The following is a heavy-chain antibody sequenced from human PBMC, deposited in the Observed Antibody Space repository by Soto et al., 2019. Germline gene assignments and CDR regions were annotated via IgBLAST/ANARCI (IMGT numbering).Heavy chain of an antibody. CDR1: GGSISSSSYY. V-gene: IGHV4-39*01. J-gene: IGHJ4*02. CDR3: ASSYGDYVSY. Sequence: QLQLQESGPGLVKPSETLSLTCTVSGGSISSSSYYWGWIRQPSGKGLEWIGSIYYSGSTYYNPSLRSRGTIAVDMSKNKLSLKMSSVTAADTAVYYLASSYGDYVSYWGQGTLVTVSS. D-gene: IGHD4-17*01. CDR2: IYYSGST.